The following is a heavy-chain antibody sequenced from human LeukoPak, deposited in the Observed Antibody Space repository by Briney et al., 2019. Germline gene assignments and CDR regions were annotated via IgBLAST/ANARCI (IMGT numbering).Heavy chain of an antibody. V-gene: IGHV4-59*01. J-gene: IGHJ2*01. CDR3: ARGLAGAHSGAIYSDL. CDR1: GASLTY. Sequence: SETLSLTCTVSGASLTYWTWIRQPPGKGLEWIGVIYNHGRTEYNPSLKSRVTISFYTSANEVSLKLRSVTPADTAVYYCARGLAGAHSGAIYSDLWGRGTVVTVSS. D-gene: IGHD1-26*01. CDR2: IYNHGRT.